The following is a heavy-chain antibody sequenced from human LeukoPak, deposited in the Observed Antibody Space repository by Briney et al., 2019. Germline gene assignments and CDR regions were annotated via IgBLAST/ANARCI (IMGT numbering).Heavy chain of an antibody. J-gene: IGHJ4*02. CDR2: INHSGST. V-gene: IGHV4-34*01. Sequence: SETLSLTCAVYGGSFSGYYWSWIRQPPGKGLEWIGEINHSGSTNYNPSLKSRVTISVDTSKNQFSLKLSSVTAADTAVYYCASMVRGGGSFDYWGQGTLVTVSS. D-gene: IGHD3-10*01. CDR1: GGSFSGYY. CDR3: ASMVRGGGSFDY.